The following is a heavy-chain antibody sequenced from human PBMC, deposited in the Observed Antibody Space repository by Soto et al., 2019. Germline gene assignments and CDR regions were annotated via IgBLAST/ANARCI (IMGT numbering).Heavy chain of an antibody. CDR2: INAGNGNT. D-gene: IGHD3-16*02. J-gene: IGHJ4*02. Sequence: QVQLVQSGAEEKKPGASMKISCKASGYTFTGYAMHWVRQAPGQRLEWMGWINAGNGNTKYSQKFQGRVTVTRDTSASTAYMELCGLRSEDTAVYYCARSAISPYGGLIGPFDYWGPGNLVTVSS. CDR3: ARSAISPYGGLIGPFDY. V-gene: IGHV1-3*05. CDR1: GYTFTGYA.